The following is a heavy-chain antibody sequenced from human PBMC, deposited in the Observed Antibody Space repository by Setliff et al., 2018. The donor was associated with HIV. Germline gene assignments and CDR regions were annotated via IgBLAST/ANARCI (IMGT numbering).Heavy chain of an antibody. CDR3: AKSYFDRSGYLGS. Sequence: GGSLRLSCAASGFTFWSHSMLWVRQAPGKGLQWVAYISSSGTILYVDSVQGRFTIPRDNAKNSLYLQMNSLGAEDTAVYYCAKSYFDRSGYLGSWGQGTLVTVSS. V-gene: IGHV3-48*01. J-gene: IGHJ5*02. CDR2: ISSSGTI. D-gene: IGHD3-22*01. CDR1: GFTFWSHS.